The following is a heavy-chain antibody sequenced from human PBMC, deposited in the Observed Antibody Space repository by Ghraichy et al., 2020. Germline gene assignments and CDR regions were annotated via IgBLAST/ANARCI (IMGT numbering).Heavy chain of an antibody. J-gene: IGHJ4*02. D-gene: IGHD3-10*01. CDR3: ARTNLYYYGSGSYTPPPDY. V-gene: IGHV2-70*01. CDR2: IDWDDDK. CDR1: GFSLSTSGMC. Sequence: TLVKPTQTLTLTCTFSGFSLSTSGMCVSWIRQPPGKALEWLALIDWDDDKYYSTSLKTRLTISKDTSKNQVVLTMTNMDPVDTATYYCARTNLYYYGSGSYTPPPDYWGQGTLVTVSS.